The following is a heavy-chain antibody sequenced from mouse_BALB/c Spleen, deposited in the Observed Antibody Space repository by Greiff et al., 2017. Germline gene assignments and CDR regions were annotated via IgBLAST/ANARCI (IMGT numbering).Heavy chain of an antibody. J-gene: IGHJ2*01. D-gene: IGHD2-3*01. CDR3: AREGDGYYFFDY. Sequence: ESGPGLVKPSQSLSLTCSVTGYSITSGYYWNWIRQFPGNKLEWMGYISYDGSNNYNPSLKNRISITRDTSKNQFFLKLNSVTTEDTATYYCAREGDGYYFFDYWGQGTTLTVSS. CDR2: ISYDGSN. CDR1: GYSITSGYY. V-gene: IGHV3-6*02.